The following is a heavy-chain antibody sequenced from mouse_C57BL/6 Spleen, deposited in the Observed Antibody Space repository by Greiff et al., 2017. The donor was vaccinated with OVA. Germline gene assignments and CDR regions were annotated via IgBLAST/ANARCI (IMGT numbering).Heavy chain of an antibody. V-gene: IGHV5-9*01. J-gene: IGHJ2*01. D-gene: IGHD4-1*01. CDR1: GFTFSSYT. CDR3: ARHDWDDYFDY. CDR2: ISGGGGNT. Sequence: EVQRVESGGGLVKPGGSLKLSCAASGFTFSSYTMSWVRQTPEKRLEWVATISGGGGNTYYPDSVKGRFTISRDNAKKTLYLQMSSLRSEDTALYYCARHDWDDYFDYWGQGTTLTVSS.